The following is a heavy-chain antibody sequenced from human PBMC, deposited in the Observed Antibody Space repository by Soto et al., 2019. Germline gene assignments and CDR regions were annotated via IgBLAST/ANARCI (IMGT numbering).Heavy chain of an antibody. CDR1: GYTFTSYG. CDR2: ISAYNGNT. V-gene: IGHV1-18*01. Sequence: ASLKVSCKASGYTFTSYGISWVRQAPGQGLEWMGWISAYNGNTNYAQKLQGRVTMTTDTSTSTAYMELRSLRSDDTAVYYCARVDSYYDFWSGYYKTPHYYMDVWGKGTTVTVSS. D-gene: IGHD3-3*01. J-gene: IGHJ6*03. CDR3: ARVDSYYDFWSGYYKTPHYYMDV.